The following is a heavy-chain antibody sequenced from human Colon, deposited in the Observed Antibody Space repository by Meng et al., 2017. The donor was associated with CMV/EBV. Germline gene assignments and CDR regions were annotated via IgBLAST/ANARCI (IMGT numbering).Heavy chain of an antibody. CDR2: ISASSYCT. CDR3: AKATTRRYDFDS. Sequence: CVGSEVGITDYDVKWVRQTPGKGLEWDSVISASSYCTFYAESVKGRFTIGRDISKNTVYLQTNSLRAEDTAVYFCAKATTRRYDFDSWGQGSLVTVSS. D-gene: IGHD1-26*01. CDR1: EVGITDYD. V-gene: IGHV3-23*01. J-gene: IGHJ4*02.